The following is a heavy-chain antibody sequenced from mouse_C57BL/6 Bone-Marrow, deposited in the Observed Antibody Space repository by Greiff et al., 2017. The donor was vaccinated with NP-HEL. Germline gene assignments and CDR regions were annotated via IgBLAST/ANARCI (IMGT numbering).Heavy chain of an antibody. J-gene: IGHJ2*01. Sequence: EVQLQQSGPVLVKPGASVKMSCKASGYTFTDYYMNWVKQSHGKSLEWIGVINPYNGGTSYNQKFKGKATLTVDKSSSTAYMELNSLTSEDSAVYYCARLDGSSSDYWGQGTTLTVSS. D-gene: IGHD1-1*01. V-gene: IGHV1-19*01. CDR2: INPYNGGT. CDR1: GYTFTDYY. CDR3: ARLDGSSSDY.